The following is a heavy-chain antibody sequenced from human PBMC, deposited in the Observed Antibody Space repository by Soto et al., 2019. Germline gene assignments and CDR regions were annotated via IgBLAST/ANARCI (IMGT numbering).Heavy chain of an antibody. CDR2: ISTSSGYV. J-gene: IGHJ6*02. V-gene: IGHV3-21*01. CDR1: GFTFSTYT. D-gene: IGHD2-21*01. Sequence: GSLRLSCAASGFTFSTYTMTWVRQAPGKGLEWVAFISTSSGYVYYADSVKGRFTISSDNAKNSLYLQMNSLRAEDTAVYYCAWSHAAAPTGHSAMGIWGPGTTVTVSS. CDR3: AWSHAAAPTGHSAMGI.